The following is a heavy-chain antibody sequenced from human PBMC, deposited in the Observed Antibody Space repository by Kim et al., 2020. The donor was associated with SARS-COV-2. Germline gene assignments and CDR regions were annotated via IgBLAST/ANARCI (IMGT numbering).Heavy chain of an antibody. CDR2: FDPEDGET. Sequence: ASVKVSCKVSGYTLTELSMHWVRQAPGKGLEWMGGFDPEDGETIYAQKFQGRVTMTEDTSTDTAYMELSSLRSEDTAVYYCATFYYDSSGDLGGIDYWGQGTLVTVSS. CDR3: ATFYYDSSGDLGGIDY. D-gene: IGHD3-22*01. J-gene: IGHJ4*02. V-gene: IGHV1-24*01. CDR1: GYTLTELS.